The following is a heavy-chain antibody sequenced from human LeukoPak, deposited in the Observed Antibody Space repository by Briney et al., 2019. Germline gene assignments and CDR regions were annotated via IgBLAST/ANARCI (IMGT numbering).Heavy chain of an antibody. Sequence: SETLSLTCTVSGGSISRYYWSWIRQPPGKGLEWIGYIYYSGSPNYNPSLRSRLTISVDTSKNQFSLKLTSVTAADTAVYYCARESSAGTLGYWGQGTLVTVSS. J-gene: IGHJ4*02. CDR2: IYYSGSP. CDR3: ARESSAGTLGY. D-gene: IGHD6-13*01. V-gene: IGHV4-59*01. CDR1: GGSISRYY.